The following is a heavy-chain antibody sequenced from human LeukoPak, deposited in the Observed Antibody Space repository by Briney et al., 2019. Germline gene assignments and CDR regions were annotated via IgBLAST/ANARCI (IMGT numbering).Heavy chain of an antibody. CDR3: ARAGIAAAGGYYYGMDV. CDR1: GGSISSSNW. CDR2: IWYDGSNK. Sequence: LSLTCAVSGGSISSSNWWSWVRQAPGKGLEWVAVIWYDGSNKYYADSVKGRFTISRDNSKNTLYLQMNSLRAEDTAVYYCARAGIAAAGGYYYGMDVWGQGTTVTVSS. J-gene: IGHJ6*02. D-gene: IGHD6-13*01. V-gene: IGHV3-33*08.